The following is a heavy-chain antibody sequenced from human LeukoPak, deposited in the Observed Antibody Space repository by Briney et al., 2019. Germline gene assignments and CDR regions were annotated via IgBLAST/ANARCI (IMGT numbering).Heavy chain of an antibody. Sequence: ASVKVSCKASGYTFTSYYMHWVRQAPGQGLEWMGIINPSGGSTSYAQKFQGRVTMTRDTSTSTVYMELSSLRSEDTAAYYCARDMGSGWPIDYWGQGTLVTVSS. V-gene: IGHV1-46*01. CDR3: ARDMGSGWPIDY. CDR2: INPSGGST. D-gene: IGHD6-19*01. J-gene: IGHJ4*02. CDR1: GYTFTSYY.